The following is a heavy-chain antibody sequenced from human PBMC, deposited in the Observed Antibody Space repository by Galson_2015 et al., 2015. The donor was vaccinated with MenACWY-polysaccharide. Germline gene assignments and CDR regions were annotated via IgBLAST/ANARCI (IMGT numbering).Heavy chain of an antibody. CDR1: GFTFSSYW. CDR3: AKSGEDYGTELIEY. Sequence: SLRLSCAVSGFTFSSYWMHWVRHVPGKGLVWVSRINSAASRADYADSVKGRFTISRDNAKNTLYLQMNSLRGEDTALYYCAKSGEDYGTELIEYWGQGTLVTVSS. CDR2: INSAASRA. J-gene: IGHJ4*02. D-gene: IGHD4-17*01. V-gene: IGHV3-74*01.